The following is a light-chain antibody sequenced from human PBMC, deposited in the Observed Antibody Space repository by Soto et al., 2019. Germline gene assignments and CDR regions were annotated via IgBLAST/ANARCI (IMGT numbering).Light chain of an antibody. CDR2: RAS. CDR1: QSVNNNY. Sequence: IVLTQSPGTLSLSPGEVATLSCRASQSVNNNYVAWYQQRRGQAPRLLVYRASTTATGIPDRFSGSGSGTDLTLTIRRLEHEDSALYYGQQYGISLTFGGGTKVEIK. CDR3: QQYGISLT. V-gene: IGKV3-20*01. J-gene: IGKJ4*01.